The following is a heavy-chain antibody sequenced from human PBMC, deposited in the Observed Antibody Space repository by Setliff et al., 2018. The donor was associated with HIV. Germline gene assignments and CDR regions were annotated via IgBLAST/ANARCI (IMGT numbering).Heavy chain of an antibody. D-gene: IGHD2-2*01. Sequence: PSETLSLTCTVSGGSISSDDYYWSWIRQPPGKGLEWIGYIYYSGTTYYNPSLKSRVTISVDTSKNQFSLKVTSVTAADAGVYYCARDGATSNWDKKVLDAWGQGTRVTVS. CDR2: IYYSGTT. V-gene: IGHV4-30-4*08. CDR1: GGSISSDDYY. J-gene: IGHJ5*02. CDR3: ARDGATSNWDKKVLDA.